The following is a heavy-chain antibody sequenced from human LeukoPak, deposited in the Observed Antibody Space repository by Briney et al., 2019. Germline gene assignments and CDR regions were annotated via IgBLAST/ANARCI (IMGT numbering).Heavy chain of an antibody. CDR3: ARDREQWLVRGWFDP. J-gene: IGHJ5*02. V-gene: IGHV3-11*01. D-gene: IGHD6-19*01. CDR2: ISSSGSTI. Sequence: GGSLRLSCAASGFTFSDYYMSWIRQAPGKGLEWVSYISSSGSTIYYADSVKGRFTISRDNAKNSLYLQMNSLRAEDTAVYYCARDREQWLVRGWFDPWGQGTLVTVSS. CDR1: GFTFSDYY.